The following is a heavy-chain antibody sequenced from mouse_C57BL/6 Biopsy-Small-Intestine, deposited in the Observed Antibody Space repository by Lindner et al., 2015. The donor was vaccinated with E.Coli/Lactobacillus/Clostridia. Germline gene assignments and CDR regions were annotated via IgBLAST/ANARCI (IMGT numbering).Heavy chain of an antibody. V-gene: IGHV1-83*01. CDR1: GYTLTELS. Sequence: SVKVSCKVSGYTLTELSMHWVRQAPGKGLEWMGGFDPEDGETFYAQKFQGRVTMTTEASTSTAYMELKSLRSDDTAVYYCARQGIDWLLSWFDSWGQGTLVTVSA. CDR3: ARQGIDWLLSWFDS. J-gene: IGHJ3*01. CDR2: FDPEDGET. D-gene: IGHD1-1*01.